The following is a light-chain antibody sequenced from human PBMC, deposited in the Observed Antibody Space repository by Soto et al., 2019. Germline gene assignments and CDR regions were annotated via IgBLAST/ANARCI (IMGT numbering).Light chain of an antibody. Sequence: EIVLTQSPGTLSLSPGERATLSCRASQSVSSTYLAWYQQKPGQAPRLLIYGASSRATGIPDRFIGSGSGTDFTLTISRLEPEDFAVYSCQQYGSSPPITFGQGTRLEIK. V-gene: IGKV3-20*01. CDR1: QSVSSTY. J-gene: IGKJ5*01. CDR2: GAS. CDR3: QQYGSSPPIT.